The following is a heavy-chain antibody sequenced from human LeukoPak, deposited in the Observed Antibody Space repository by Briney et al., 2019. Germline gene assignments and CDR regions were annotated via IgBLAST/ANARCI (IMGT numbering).Heavy chain of an antibody. CDR1: GGSISSGGYS. V-gene: IGHV4-30-2*01. J-gene: IGHJ4*02. D-gene: IGHD3-22*01. CDR3: ASSYYYDSSGYSTPLDY. CDR2: IYHSGST. Sequence: TSETLSLTCAVSGGSISSGGYSWSWIRQPPGKGLEWIGYIYHSGSTYYNPSLKSRVTISVDRSKNQFSLKLSSVTAADTAVYYCASSYYYDSSGYSTPLDYWGQGTLVTVSS.